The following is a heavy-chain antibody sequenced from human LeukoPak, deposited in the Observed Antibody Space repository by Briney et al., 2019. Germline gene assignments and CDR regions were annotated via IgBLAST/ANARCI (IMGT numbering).Heavy chain of an antibody. CDR3: ARRGSSYDILTGYYTRDAFDI. D-gene: IGHD3-9*01. CDR1: GGSISSYY. V-gene: IGHV4-4*07. J-gene: IGHJ3*02. CDR2: IYTSGST. Sequence: ETLSLTCTVSGGSISSYYWSWIRQPAGKGLEWIGRIYTSGSTNYNPSLKSRVTISVDTSKNQFSLKLSSVTAADTAVYYCARRGSSYDILTGYYTRDAFDIWGQGTMVTVSS.